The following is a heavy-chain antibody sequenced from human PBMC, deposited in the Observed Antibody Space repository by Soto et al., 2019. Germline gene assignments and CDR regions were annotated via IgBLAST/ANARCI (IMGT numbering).Heavy chain of an antibody. J-gene: IGHJ6*03. CDR2: ISSTSSTI. Sequence: EVQLVESGGGLVQPGGSLRLSCAASGFTFSSYSMNWVRQAPGKGLEWVSYISSTSSTIYYADSVKGRFTISRDNGKNSLFLQMNSVRAEDTAVYYCARESAMDVWGKGTTVTVSS. CDR3: ARESAMDV. V-gene: IGHV3-48*01. CDR1: GFTFSSYS.